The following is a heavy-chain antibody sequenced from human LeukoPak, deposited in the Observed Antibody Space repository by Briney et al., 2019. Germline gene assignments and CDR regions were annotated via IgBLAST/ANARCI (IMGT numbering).Heavy chain of an antibody. Sequence: GGSLRLSCAASGFTFSSYSMNWVRQAPGKGLEWVSAISSDSNYIYYADSMKGRFIISRDNAKNSLYLQMNSLRAEDTAVCYCARDRSRVSDYWGQGTLVTVSS. V-gene: IGHV3-21*01. J-gene: IGHJ4*02. CDR3: ARDRSRVSDY. CDR1: GFTFSSYS. CDR2: ISSDSNYI.